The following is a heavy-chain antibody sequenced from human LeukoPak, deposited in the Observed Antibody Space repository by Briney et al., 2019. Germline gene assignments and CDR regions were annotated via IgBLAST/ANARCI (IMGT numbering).Heavy chain of an antibody. D-gene: IGHD2-21*02. V-gene: IGHV3-11*01. J-gene: IGHJ5*02. Sequence: PGGSLRLSCAASGFTFSDYYMSCIRQAPGKGLEWVSYISSSGSNIYYADCVKGRFTISRDNAKNSLYLQMTSLRAEDTAVYYCARASPDGTSYCGGDCYPGLFDPWGQGTLVTVSS. CDR1: GFTFSDYY. CDR2: ISSSGSNI. CDR3: ARASPDGTSYCGGDCYPGLFDP.